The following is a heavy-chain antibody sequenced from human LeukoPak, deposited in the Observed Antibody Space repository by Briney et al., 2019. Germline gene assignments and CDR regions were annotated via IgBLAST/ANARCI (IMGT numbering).Heavy chain of an antibody. V-gene: IGHV3-30-3*01. CDR3: ARATTYSSSWYWQGPPGDYYMDV. J-gene: IGHJ6*03. D-gene: IGHD6-13*01. CDR1: GFTFSSYA. Sequence: GRSLRLSCAASGFTFSSYAMHWVRQAPGKGLEWVAVISYDGSNKYYADSVKGRFTISRDNSKNTLYLQMNSLRAEDTAVYYCARATTYSSSWYWQGPPGDYYMDVWGKGTTVTVSS. CDR2: ISYDGSNK.